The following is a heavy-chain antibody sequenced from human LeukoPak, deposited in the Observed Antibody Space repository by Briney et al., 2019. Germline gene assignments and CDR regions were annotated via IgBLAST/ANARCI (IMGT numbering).Heavy chain of an antibody. D-gene: IGHD2-15*01. J-gene: IGHJ6*03. CDR1: GFTFSSYW. Sequence: GGSLRLSCAASGFTFSSYWMSWVRQAPGKGLEWVANIKQDGSEKYYVDSVKGRFTISRDNAKNSLYLQMNSLRAEDTAVYYCARANGDIVVVVASRYYYYYMDVWGKGTTVTVSS. CDR2: IKQDGSEK. CDR3: ARANGDIVVVVASRYYYYYMDV. V-gene: IGHV3-7*01.